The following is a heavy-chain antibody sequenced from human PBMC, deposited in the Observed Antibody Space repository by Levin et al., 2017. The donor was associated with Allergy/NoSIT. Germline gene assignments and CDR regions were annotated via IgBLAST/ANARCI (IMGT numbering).Heavy chain of an antibody. D-gene: IGHD4-11*01. CDR2: IKQDGSEK. J-gene: IGHJ3*02. CDR1: GFTFSSYW. V-gene: IGHV3-7*01. Sequence: GGSLRLSCAASGFTFSSYWMSWVRQAPGKGLEWVANIKQDGSEKYYVDSVKGRFTISRDNAKNSLYLQMNSLRAEDTAVYYCARGGPYLTTVTDDAFDIWGQGTMVTVSS. CDR3: ARGGPYLTTVTDDAFDI.